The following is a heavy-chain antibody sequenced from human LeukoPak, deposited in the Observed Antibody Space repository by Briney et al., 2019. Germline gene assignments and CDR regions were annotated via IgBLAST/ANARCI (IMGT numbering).Heavy chain of an antibody. CDR2: ISGSGGST. D-gene: IGHD3-9*01. CDR1: GFTFSSYA. J-gene: IGHJ4*02. V-gene: IGHV3-23*01. CDR3: AKEGLRYFDWLLHEAASYYFDY. Sequence: GGSLRLSCAASGFTFSSYAMSWVRQAPGKGLEWVSAISGSGGSTYYADSVKGRFTISRDNSKNTLYLQMNSLRAEDTAVYYCAKEGLRYFDWLLHEAASYYFDYWGQGTLVTVSS.